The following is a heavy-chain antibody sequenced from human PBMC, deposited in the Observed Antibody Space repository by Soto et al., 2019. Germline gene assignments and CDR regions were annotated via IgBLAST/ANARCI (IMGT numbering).Heavy chain of an antibody. J-gene: IGHJ4*02. CDR3: ARDPEKYSGYYLGIDY. CDR1: GFPFTNYE. V-gene: IGHV3-48*03. D-gene: IGHD5-12*01. Sequence: PGGSLRLSCAASGFPFTNYEMNWVRQSPGKGLEWISYISISGKTISYADSVKGRFTISRDNAKNSLYMQMNSLREEDTAVYYCARDPEKYSGYYLGIDYWGQGTLVTVSS. CDR2: ISISGKTI.